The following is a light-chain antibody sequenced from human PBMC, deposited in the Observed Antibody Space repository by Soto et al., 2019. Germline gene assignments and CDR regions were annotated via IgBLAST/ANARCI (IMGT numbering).Light chain of an antibody. J-gene: IGKJ4*01. Sequence: EIVMTQSPATLSVSPGERATLSCRASQSVGYPLAWYQQKVGQAPRLLIYGESTRATAIPARFSGSGSATEVILTISSLQSEDSAVYYCQQYDQWPLTFGGGTKVEI. CDR3: QQYDQWPLT. V-gene: IGKV3D-15*01. CDR1: QSVGYP. CDR2: GES.